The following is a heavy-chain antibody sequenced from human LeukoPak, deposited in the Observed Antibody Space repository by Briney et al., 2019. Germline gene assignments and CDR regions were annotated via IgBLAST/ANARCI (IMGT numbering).Heavy chain of an antibody. CDR1: GFTFSSYE. CDR3: AKNSHSSGGFVDY. J-gene: IGHJ4*02. CDR2: ITRGSIYT. D-gene: IGHD3-22*01. V-gene: IGHV3-21*04. Sequence: GGSLRLSCAASGFTFSSYEMNWVRQTPGKGLEWVSSITRGSIYTFYADSVKGRFTISRDNAKNSLSLQMNSLRAEDTAVYYCAKNSHSSGGFVDYWGQGTLVTVSS.